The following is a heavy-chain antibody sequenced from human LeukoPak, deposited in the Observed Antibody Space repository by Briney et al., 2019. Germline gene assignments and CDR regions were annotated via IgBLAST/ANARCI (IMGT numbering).Heavy chain of an antibody. CDR1: GGSYSGYY. D-gene: IGHD3-22*01. V-gene: IGHV4-34*01. CDR3: ARDTFRRTMIVVVKSSAFDY. J-gene: IGHJ4*02. Sequence: PSETLSLTCAVYGGSYSGYYWSWIRQPPGKGLEWIGEINHSGSTNYNPSLKSRVTISVDTSKNQFSLKLSSVTAADTAVYYCARDTFRRTMIVVVKSSAFDYRGQGTLVTVSS. CDR2: INHSGST.